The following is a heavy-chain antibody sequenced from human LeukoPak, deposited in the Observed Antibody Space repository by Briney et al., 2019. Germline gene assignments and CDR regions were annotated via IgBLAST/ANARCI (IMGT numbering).Heavy chain of an antibody. Sequence: ASVKVSCKASGHTFTSYGISWLRQAPGQGLEWMGWISAYNGNTNYAQKLQGRVTMTTDTSTSTAYMELRSLRSDDTAVYYCARPYYDFWSGYQSDDAFDIWGQGTMVTVSS. D-gene: IGHD3-3*01. CDR2: ISAYNGNT. CDR1: GHTFTSYG. CDR3: ARPYYDFWSGYQSDDAFDI. J-gene: IGHJ3*02. V-gene: IGHV1-18*01.